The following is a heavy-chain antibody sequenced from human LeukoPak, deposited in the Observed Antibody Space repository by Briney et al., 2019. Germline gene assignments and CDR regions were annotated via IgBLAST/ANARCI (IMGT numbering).Heavy chain of an antibody. V-gene: IGHV3-23*01. J-gene: IGHJ4*02. CDR3: AKGATDYDILTGYDY. CDR2: ISDSGGNT. D-gene: IGHD3-9*01. CDR1: GFTFRTFA. Sequence: PGGSLRLSCAASGFTFRTFAMTWVRQAPGQGLEWVSSISDSGGNTYYADSVKGRFTISRDNSKNTLYLQMNSLRAEDTAVYYCAKGATDYDILTGYDYWGQGTLVTVSS.